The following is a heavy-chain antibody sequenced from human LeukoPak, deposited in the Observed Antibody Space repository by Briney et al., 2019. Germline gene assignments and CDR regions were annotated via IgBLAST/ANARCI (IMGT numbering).Heavy chain of an antibody. Sequence: SQTLSLTCTVSGGSISSGSYYWSWIRQPAGKGLEWIGRIYTSGSTNYNPSLQSRVTISVDTSKHQFSQKLSSVTAADTAVYYCARDSGQYWYFDLWGRGTLVTVSS. J-gene: IGHJ2*01. V-gene: IGHV4-61*02. D-gene: IGHD1-14*01. CDR2: IYTSGST. CDR3: ARDSGQYWYFDL. CDR1: GGSISSGSYY.